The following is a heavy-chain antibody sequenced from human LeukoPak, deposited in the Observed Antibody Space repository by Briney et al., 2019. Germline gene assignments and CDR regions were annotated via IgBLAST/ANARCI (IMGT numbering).Heavy chain of an antibody. Sequence: PGGSLRLSCAACGFTFSSYEMNGVRQAPGKGLEWVSYISSSGSTIYYADSVKGRFTISRDKAKNSLYLQMNSLRAEDTAVYYCARERMDTMGDAFDIWGQGTMVTVSS. CDR2: ISSSGSTI. CDR1: GFTFSSYE. D-gene: IGHD5-12*01. J-gene: IGHJ3*02. V-gene: IGHV3-48*03. CDR3: ARERMDTMGDAFDI.